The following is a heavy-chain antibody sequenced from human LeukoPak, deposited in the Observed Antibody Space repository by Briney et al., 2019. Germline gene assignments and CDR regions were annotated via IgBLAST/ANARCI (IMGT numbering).Heavy chain of an antibody. CDR2: ISSSSSYV. CDR1: GFTFSNSA. Sequence: GGSLRLSCAASGFTFSNSAMNWVRQAPGKGLEWVSSISSSSSYVYYADSVKGRFTISRDNAKNSLYLQMNSLRAEDTAVYYCARVKPDHLSTIFGVVRGYFDYWGQGTLVTVSS. D-gene: IGHD3-3*01. V-gene: IGHV3-21*01. CDR3: ARVKPDHLSTIFGVVRGYFDY. J-gene: IGHJ4*02.